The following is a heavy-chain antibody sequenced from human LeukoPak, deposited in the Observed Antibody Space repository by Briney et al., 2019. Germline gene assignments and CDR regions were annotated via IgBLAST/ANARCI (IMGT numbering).Heavy chain of an antibody. CDR2: INHSGST. V-gene: IGHV4-34*01. CDR1: GESFSGYY. J-gene: IGHJ5*02. Sequence: SETLSLTCAVYGESFSGYYWSWIRQPPAKGLEWIGEINHSGSTNYNPSLKSRVTISVDTSKNQFSLKLSSVTAADTAVYYCARGRGLSIVVVPAAIWFDPWGQGTLVTVSS. CDR3: ARGRGLSIVVVPAAIWFDP. D-gene: IGHD2-2*01.